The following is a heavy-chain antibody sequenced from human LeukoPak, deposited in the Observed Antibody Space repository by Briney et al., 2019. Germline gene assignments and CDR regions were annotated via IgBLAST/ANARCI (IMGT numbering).Heavy chain of an antibody. Sequence: PGGSLRLSCAASGFTFSSYAMSWVRQAPGKGLEWVSAISGSGGSTYYADSVKGRFTISRDNSKNTLYLQMNSLRAEDTAVYYCAKRSITMIVVVPDYFDYWGQGTLDTVSS. V-gene: IGHV3-23*01. D-gene: IGHD3-22*01. J-gene: IGHJ4*02. CDR3: AKRSITMIVVVPDYFDY. CDR1: GFTFSSYA. CDR2: ISGSGGST.